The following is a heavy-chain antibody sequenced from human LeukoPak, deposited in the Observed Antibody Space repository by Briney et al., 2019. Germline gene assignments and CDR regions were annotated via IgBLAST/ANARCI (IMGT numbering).Heavy chain of an antibody. V-gene: IGHV4-61*02. CDR2: MYTSGST. CDR1: GDSISSGSYY. Sequence: SETLSLTGTVSGDSISSGSYYWSWIRQPAGKGLEWIGRMYTSGSTNYNPSLKSRVTISVDTSKNQFSLKLSSVTATDTAVYYCARTWQWLPFDYWGQGTLVTVSS. CDR3: ARTWQWLPFDY. D-gene: IGHD6-19*01. J-gene: IGHJ4*02.